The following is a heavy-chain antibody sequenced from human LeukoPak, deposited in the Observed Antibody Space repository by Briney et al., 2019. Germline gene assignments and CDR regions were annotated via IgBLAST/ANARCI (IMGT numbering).Heavy chain of an antibody. CDR1: GGTFSSYP. J-gene: IGHJ4*02. CDR2: IIPLFDAP. CDR3: AKAVSRSRDGIDY. Sequence: SVKVSCKASGGTFSSYPISWVRQAPGQGLEWMGGIIPLFDAPNYAQKFQGRVTITADEPTSTAYMELTSLSSEDTAVYYCAKAVSRSRDGIDYWGQGTLVTVSS. V-gene: IGHV1-69*13. D-gene: IGHD1-14*01.